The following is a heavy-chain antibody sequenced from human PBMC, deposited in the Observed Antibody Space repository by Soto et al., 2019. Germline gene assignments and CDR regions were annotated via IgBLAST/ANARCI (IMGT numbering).Heavy chain of an antibody. CDR3: ASYYYGSGSFYTPEALDTNFDY. V-gene: IGHV1-69*02. CDR2: IIPILGIA. D-gene: IGHD3-10*01. J-gene: IGHJ4*02. CDR1: GGTFSSYT. Sequence: GASVKVSCKASGGTFSSYTISWVRQAPGQGLEWMGRIIPILGIANYAQKFQGRVTITADKSTSTAYMELSSLRSEDTAVYYCASYYYGSGSFYTPEALDTNFDYWGQGTLVTVSS.